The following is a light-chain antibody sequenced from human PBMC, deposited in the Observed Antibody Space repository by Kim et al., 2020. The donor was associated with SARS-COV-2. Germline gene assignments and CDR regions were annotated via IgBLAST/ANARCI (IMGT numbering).Light chain of an antibody. CDR2: EIT. Sequence: PGQSVTISCSATSTDVTTYTYLSWYQQHPGKAPKLIIYEITRRPSGVPDRFSGSKSGDTASLTVSGLQAEDEADYYCTSHANDNYVFGTGTQVTVL. J-gene: IGLJ1*01. V-gene: IGLV2-8*01. CDR3: TSHANDNYV. CDR1: STDVTTYTY.